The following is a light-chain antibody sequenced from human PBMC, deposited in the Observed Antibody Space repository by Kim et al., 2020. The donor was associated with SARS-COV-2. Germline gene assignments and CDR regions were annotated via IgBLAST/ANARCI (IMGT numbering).Light chain of an antibody. CDR3: QQYGDSPRWT. V-gene: IGKV3-20*01. J-gene: IGKJ1*01. CDR1: ESVSGNH. CDR2: CVS. Sequence: PGERATLSCRATESVSGNHLAWYQQKPDQAPRLLIYCVSRRATGIPDRFSGSGSATDFTLTISRLEPEDFAVYYCQQYGDSPRWTFGQGTKVDIK.